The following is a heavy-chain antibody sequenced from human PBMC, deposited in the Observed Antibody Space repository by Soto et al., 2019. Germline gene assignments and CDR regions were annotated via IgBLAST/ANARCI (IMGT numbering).Heavy chain of an antibody. Sequence: QVHLGQSGAEVKKPGASVKVSCKGCGYGFTTYGINWVRQSPGQGFEWMAWISAHNGNTNYAQKLQGRDTVTRDTYTSTAYMELRSLRSDDTAVYYCVRGRYGDYWGQVVMVTFSS. CDR2: ISAHNGNT. CDR1: GYGFTTYG. V-gene: IGHV1-18*01. J-gene: IGHJ4*02. D-gene: IGHD1-1*01. CDR3: VRGRYGDY.